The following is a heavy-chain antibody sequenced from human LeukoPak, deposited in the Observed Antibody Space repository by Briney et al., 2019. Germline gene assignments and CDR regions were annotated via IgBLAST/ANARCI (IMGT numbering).Heavy chain of an antibody. V-gene: IGHV3-11*04. J-gene: IGHJ4*02. CDR3: ARSPPDRNGYYRAFDY. CDR2: ISNSGSAI. D-gene: IGHD3-3*01. Sequence: GGSLRLSXAASGFTFSDYYMTWIRQAPGKGLEGISYISNSGSAIYYTDSLKGRFTISRDNAKNSLYLQLNSLRAEDTAVYYCARSPPDRNGYYRAFDYWGQGTLVTVSS. CDR1: GFTFSDYY.